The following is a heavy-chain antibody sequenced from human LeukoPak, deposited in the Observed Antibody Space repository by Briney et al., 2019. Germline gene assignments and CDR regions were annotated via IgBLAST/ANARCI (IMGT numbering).Heavy chain of an antibody. Sequence: PSQTLSLTCTVSGGSISSGSYYWSWIRQPAGKGLEWIGRIYTSGSTNYNPSLKSRVTISVDPSKNQFSLKLSSVTAADTAVYYCAHRYFDYYDSSGYWFDPWGQGTLVTVSS. CDR1: GGSISSGSYY. CDR2: IYTSGST. V-gene: IGHV4-61*02. J-gene: IGHJ5*02. CDR3: AHRYFDYYDSSGYWFDP. D-gene: IGHD3-22*01.